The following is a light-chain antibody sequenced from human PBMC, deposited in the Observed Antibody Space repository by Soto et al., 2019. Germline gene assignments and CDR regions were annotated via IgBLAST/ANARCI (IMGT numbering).Light chain of an antibody. V-gene: IGKV1-12*01. CDR2: DAS. CDR1: RNIKTS. J-gene: IGKJ4*01. CDR3: QQINSFPPT. Sequence: DIQMTQSPSSVSASVGDRVTITCRASRNIKTSLAWYQQRPGKGPELLIYDASTLQSGVPSRISGSGSGTEFTLTISRLQPEDFATFYCQQINSFPPTFSGGTKVTI.